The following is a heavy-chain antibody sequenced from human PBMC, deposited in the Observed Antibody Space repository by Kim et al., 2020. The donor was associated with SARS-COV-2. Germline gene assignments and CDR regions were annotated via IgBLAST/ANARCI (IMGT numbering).Heavy chain of an antibody. J-gene: IGHJ6*02. CDR2: IIPIFGTA. Sequence: SVKVSCKASGGTFSSYAISWVRQAPGQGLEWMGGIIPIFGTANYAQKFQGRVTITADESTSTAYMELSSLRSEDTAVYYCASPDRRTTYYDILTADREYYYGMDVWGQGTTVTVSS. CDR1: GGTFSSYA. CDR3: ASPDRRTTYYDILTADREYYYGMDV. V-gene: IGHV1-69*13. D-gene: IGHD3-9*01.